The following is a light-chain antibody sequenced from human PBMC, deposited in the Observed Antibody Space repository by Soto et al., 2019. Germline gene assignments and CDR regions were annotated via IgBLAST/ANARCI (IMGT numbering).Light chain of an antibody. CDR1: QSVSSY. V-gene: IGKV3-11*01. Sequence: VLTQSPATLSLSPGDSATLSCRASQSVSSYLAWYQQKTGQAPRILIYDESNRATGIPDRLSGSGSGTDLNLTISSLEPEDFAVYYCQKRSNWPLTCGGGTKVDIK. J-gene: IGKJ4*01. CDR2: DES. CDR3: QKRSNWPLT.